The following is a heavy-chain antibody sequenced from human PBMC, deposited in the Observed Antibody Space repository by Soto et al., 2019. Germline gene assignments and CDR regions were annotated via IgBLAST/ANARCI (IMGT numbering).Heavy chain of an antibody. CDR2: INHSGST. J-gene: IGHJ6*02. CDR1: GGSFSGYY. D-gene: IGHD1-20*01. CDR3: ARGQYNPRGYGMDV. V-gene: IGHV4-34*01. Sequence: QVQLQQWGAGLLKPSETLSLTCAVYGGSFSGYYWSWIRQPPGKGLEWIGEINHSGSTNYNPSLKSRDTISVDTSKNQFSLKLSSVTAADTAVYYCARGQYNPRGYGMDVWGQGTTVTVSS.